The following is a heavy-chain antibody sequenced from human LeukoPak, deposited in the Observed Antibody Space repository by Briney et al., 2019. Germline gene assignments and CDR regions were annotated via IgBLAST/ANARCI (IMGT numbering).Heavy chain of an antibody. Sequence: GGSLRLSCEGSAFIFSGHWMNWVRQAPGKGLVWVSRINSDGSSTSYADSVKGRFTISRDNAKNTPYLQMNSLRAEDAAVYYCARVHVAVAGTSDYFDYWGQGTLVTVSS. CDR2: INSDGSST. CDR1: AFIFSGHW. CDR3: ARVHVAVAGTSDYFDY. D-gene: IGHD6-19*01. V-gene: IGHV3-74*01. J-gene: IGHJ4*02.